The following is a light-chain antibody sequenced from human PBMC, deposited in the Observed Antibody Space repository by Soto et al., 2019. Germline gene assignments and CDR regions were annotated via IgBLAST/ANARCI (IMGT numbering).Light chain of an antibody. CDR3: QLRSNWPALT. V-gene: IGKV3-11*01. J-gene: IGKJ4*01. CDR2: DAS. CDR1: QSVRNY. Sequence: EIVLTQSPATLSLSPGERATLSCRASQSVRNYLAWYQQKPGQAPRLLMYDASNRATGIPARFSGSGSGTAYTPTISSREPEDFAIYYCQLRSNWPALTFGGGTKVEIK.